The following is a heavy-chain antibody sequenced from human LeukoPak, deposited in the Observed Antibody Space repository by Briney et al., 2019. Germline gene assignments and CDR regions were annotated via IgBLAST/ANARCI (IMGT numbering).Heavy chain of an antibody. CDR2: IIPIFGTA. CDR3: ARDSGSYSQATDY. Sequence: ASVKVSCKASGGTFSSYAISWVRQAPGQGLEWMGGIIPIFGTANYAQKFQGRVTITADKSTSTAYMELSSLRSEDTAVYYCARDSGSYSQATDYWGQGTLVTVSS. J-gene: IGHJ4*02. V-gene: IGHV1-69*06. D-gene: IGHD1-26*01. CDR1: GGTFSSYA.